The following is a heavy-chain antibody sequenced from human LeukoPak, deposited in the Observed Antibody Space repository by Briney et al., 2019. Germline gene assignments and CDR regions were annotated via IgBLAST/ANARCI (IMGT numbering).Heavy chain of an antibody. CDR3: RFDDILTGSYYGMDV. J-gene: IGHJ6*02. Sequence: PGGSLRLSCAASGLTFSNAWMSWVRQAPGKGLEWVGRIKSKTDGGTTDYAAPVKGRFTISRDDSKNTLYLQMNSLKTEDTAVYYCRFDDILTGSYYGMDVWGQGTTVTVSS. CDR1: GLTFSNAW. CDR2: IKSKTDGGTT. V-gene: IGHV3-15*01. D-gene: IGHD3-9*01.